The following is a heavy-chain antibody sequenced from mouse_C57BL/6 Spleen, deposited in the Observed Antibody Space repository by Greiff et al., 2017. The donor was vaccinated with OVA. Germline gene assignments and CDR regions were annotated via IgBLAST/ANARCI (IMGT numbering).Heavy chain of an antibody. D-gene: IGHD1-1*01. Sequence: VQLKQSGPELVKPGASVKISCKASGYSFTDYNMNWVKQSNGKSLEWIGVINPNYGTTSYNQKFKGKATLTVDQSSSTAYMQLNSLTSEDSAVYSCARSLITTVVEGYAMDYWGQGTSVTVSS. V-gene: IGHV1-39*01. J-gene: IGHJ4*01. CDR1: GYSFTDYN. CDR2: INPNYGTT. CDR3: ARSLITTVVEGYAMDY.